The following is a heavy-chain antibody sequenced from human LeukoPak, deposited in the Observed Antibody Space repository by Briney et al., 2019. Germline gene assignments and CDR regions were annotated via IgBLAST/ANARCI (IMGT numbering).Heavy chain of an antibody. V-gene: IGHV3-9*01. Sequence: GGSLRLSCAASGFTFDDYAMHWVRQAPGKGLEWVSGISWNSGSIGYADSVKGRFTISRGNAKNSLYLQMNSLRAEDTALYYCAKDIEAAPSSFDYWGQGTLVTVSS. J-gene: IGHJ4*02. CDR1: GFTFDDYA. CDR3: AKDIEAAPSSFDY. D-gene: IGHD6-6*01. CDR2: ISWNSGSI.